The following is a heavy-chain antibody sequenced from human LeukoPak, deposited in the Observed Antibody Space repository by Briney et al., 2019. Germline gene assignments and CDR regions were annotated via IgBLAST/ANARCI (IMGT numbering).Heavy chain of an antibody. D-gene: IGHD2-15*01. J-gene: IGHJ4*02. CDR1: RGSLSSYY. V-gene: IGHV4-4*07. Sequence: LETLSLTCTVSRGSLSSYYWSWIRQPAWKGLEWIGRIYSSGSTNYNPSPRRRVTMSVDTSKNQFSLKMSSVTAADTAVYYCAREQKVATDCNVFEYWGQGT. CDR3: AREQKVATDCNVFEY. CDR2: IYSSGST.